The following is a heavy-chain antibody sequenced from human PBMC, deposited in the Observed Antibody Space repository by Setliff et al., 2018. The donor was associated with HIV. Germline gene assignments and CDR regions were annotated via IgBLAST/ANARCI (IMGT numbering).Heavy chain of an antibody. CDR3: ASARIPTGGTSTSFDF. D-gene: IGHD1-1*01. CDR1: GFTFSTFA. J-gene: IGHJ4*02. CDR2: ISYDGSRT. Sequence: GGSLRLSCVASGFTFSTFAMHWVRQAPGKGLEWGSVISYDGSRTYYVDSVKGRFTISRDNSKNTLYLQVSSLRPEETAVYYCASARIPTGGTSTSFDFWGRGTRVSVPS. V-gene: IGHV3-30*15.